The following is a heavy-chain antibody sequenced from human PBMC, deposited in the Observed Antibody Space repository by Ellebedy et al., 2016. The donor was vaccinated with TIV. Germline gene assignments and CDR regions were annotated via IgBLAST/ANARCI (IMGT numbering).Heavy chain of an antibody. Sequence: GGSLRLXXKTSGFTFSNYIMTWVRQAPGKGLDWVSIISASGETTYYADSVKGRFTISRDNAKNTLYLQMNSLRVEDTAVYYCVYYHSWGQGTLVTVSS. V-gene: IGHV3-23*01. CDR1: GFTFSNYI. CDR2: ISASGETT. CDR3: VYYHS. J-gene: IGHJ5*02. D-gene: IGHD3-16*01.